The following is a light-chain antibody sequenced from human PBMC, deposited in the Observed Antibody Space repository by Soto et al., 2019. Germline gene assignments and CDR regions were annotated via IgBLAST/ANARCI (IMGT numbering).Light chain of an antibody. J-gene: IGKJ5*01. CDR1: QXLLHITGETF. CDR2: EVS. Sequence: DVVMTQTPLSLSVAPGQAASISWKSMQXLLHITGETFLFWYLKKPGQSPQLLIYEVSTRVSGVPDRFSGSGSGTDFTLEISRVETDDVGIYYCMQSTQLPPTFGQGTRLEIK. CDR3: MQSTQLPPT. V-gene: IGKV2D-29*02.